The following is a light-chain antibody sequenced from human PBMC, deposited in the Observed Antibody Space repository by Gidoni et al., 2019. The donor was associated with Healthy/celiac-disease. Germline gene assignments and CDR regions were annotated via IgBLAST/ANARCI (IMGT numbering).Light chain of an antibody. J-gene: IGKJ1*01. CDR3: QQYGSSPRT. CDR2: GAS. V-gene: IGKV3-20*01. CDR1: QSVSSSY. Sequence: EIVLTQSPGTLSLSPGEGATLSCRASQSVSSSYLAWYQQKPGQAPRLLIYGASSRATGIPDMFSGSGSGTDFTLTISRLEPEDFALYYCQQYGSSPRTFXQXTKVXIK.